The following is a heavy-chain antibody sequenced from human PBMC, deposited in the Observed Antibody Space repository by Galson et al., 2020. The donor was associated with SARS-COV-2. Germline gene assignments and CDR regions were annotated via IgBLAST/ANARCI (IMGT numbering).Heavy chain of an antibody. CDR1: GFTFSSYG. CDR2: IRYDGSNK. V-gene: IGHV3-33*01. CDR3: ARETGGAAAPDY. Sequence: GGSLRLSCAASGFTFSSYGMHWVRQAPGKGLEWVAVIRYDGSNKYYADSVKGRFTISRDNSKNTLYLQMNSLRAEDTAVYYCARETGGAAAPDYWGQGTLVTVSS. D-gene: IGHD2-2*01. J-gene: IGHJ4*02.